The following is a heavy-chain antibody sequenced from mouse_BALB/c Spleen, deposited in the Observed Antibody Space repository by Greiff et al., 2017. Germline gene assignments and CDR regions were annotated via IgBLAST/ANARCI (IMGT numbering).Heavy chain of an antibody. V-gene: IGHV5-9-4*01. CDR3: AREDYRYDGAWFAY. Sequence: EVQGVESGGGLVKPGGSLKLSCAASGFTFSSYAMSWVRQSPEKRLEWVAEISSGGSYTYYPDTVTGRFTISRDNAKNTLYLEMSSLRSEDTAMYYCAREDYRYDGAWFAYWGQGTLVTVSA. CDR2: ISSGGSYT. J-gene: IGHJ3*01. D-gene: IGHD2-14*01. CDR1: GFTFSSYA.